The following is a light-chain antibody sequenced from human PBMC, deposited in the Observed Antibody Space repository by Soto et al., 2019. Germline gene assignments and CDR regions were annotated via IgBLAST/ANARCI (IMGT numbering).Light chain of an antibody. CDR3: FSYAGSYTWV. V-gene: IGLV2-11*01. J-gene: IGLJ3*02. CDR1: SSDVGDYNY. Sequence: QSALTQPRSVSGSPGQSVTISCTGTSSDVGDYNYVSWYQQHPGKAPKLLIYAVNMRPSGAPDRFSGYKSGNTASLTISGLQAEDEADYSCFSYAGSYTWVFGGGSKVTVL. CDR2: AVN.